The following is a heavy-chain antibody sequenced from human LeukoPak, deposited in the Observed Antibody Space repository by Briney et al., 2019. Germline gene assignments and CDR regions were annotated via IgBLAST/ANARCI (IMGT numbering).Heavy chain of an antibody. CDR1: GGSISSYY. CDR2: IYYSGGT. J-gene: IGHJ4*02. D-gene: IGHD3-22*01. CDR3: ARGGYDSSGYYSFDY. V-gene: IGHV4-59*01. Sequence: SETLSLTCTVSGGSISSYYWSWIRQPPGKGLEWIGYIYYSGGTNYNPSLKSRVTISVDTSKNQFSPKLSSVTAADTAVYYCARGGYDSSGYYSFDYWGQGTLVTVSS.